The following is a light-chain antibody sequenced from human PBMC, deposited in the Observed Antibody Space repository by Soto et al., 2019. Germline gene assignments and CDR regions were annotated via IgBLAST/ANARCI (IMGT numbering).Light chain of an antibody. CDR3: QQANSSPIT. Sequence: IQMTQSPPSVSASVGDRFTITCRASQDVGKWLAWYQQKXGKAPTLLIHRASSLQSGVPPRYSGSGYGTDFTLTISSLQPEDFATYYCQQANSSPITFGQGTRLEIK. J-gene: IGKJ5*01. CDR2: RAS. V-gene: IGKV1-12*01. CDR1: QDVGKW.